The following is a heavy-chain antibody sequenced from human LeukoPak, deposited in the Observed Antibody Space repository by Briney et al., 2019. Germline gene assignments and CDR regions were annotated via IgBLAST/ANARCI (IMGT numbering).Heavy chain of an antibody. D-gene: IGHD5-12*01. CDR1: GFTFSNYW. CDR2: INQDGSEE. CDR3: VRDGGVSGYDLLDY. Sequence: GGSLRLSCAASGFTFSNYWMSWVRQAPGKGREWVAHINQDGSEEHYMDSVKARFIISRDNAKNSLSLQMDSLRAEDTAVYYCVRDGGVSGYDLLDYWGQGTLVTVSS. V-gene: IGHV3-7*01. J-gene: IGHJ4*02.